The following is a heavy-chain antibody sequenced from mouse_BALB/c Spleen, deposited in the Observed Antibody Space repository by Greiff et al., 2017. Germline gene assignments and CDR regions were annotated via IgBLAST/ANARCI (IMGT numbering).Heavy chain of an antibody. J-gene: IGHJ2*01. CDR2: ISYSGST. CDR3: ARSGDGYYDY. D-gene: IGHD2-3*01. Sequence: EVKLVESGPGLVKPSQSLSLTCTVTGYSITSDYAWNWIRQFPGTKLEWMGYISYSGSTSYNPSLKSRISITRDTSKNQFFLQLNSVTTEDTATYYCARSGDGYYDYWGQGTTLTVSS. CDR1: GYSITSDYA. V-gene: IGHV3-2*02.